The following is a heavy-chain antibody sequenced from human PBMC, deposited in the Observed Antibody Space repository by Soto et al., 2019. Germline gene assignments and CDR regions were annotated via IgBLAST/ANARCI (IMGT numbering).Heavy chain of an antibody. CDR3: ARGPSLSYGDYDGWFDP. D-gene: IGHD4-17*01. V-gene: IGHV4-59*01. CDR1: GGSISSYY. Sequence: SETLSLTCTVSGGSISSYYWSWIRQPPGKGLEWIGYIYYSGSTNYNPSLKSRVTISVDTSKNQFSLKLSSVTAADTAVYYCARGPSLSYGDYDGWFDPWGQGTLVTVSS. J-gene: IGHJ5*02. CDR2: IYYSGST.